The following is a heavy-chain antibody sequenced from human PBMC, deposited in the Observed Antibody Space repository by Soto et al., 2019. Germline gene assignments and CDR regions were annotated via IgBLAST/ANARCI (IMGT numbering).Heavy chain of an antibody. D-gene: IGHD3-22*01. Sequence: GGSLRLSCAASGFTFSNAWMNWVRQAPGKGLEWVGRIKSKTDGGTTDYAAPVKGRFTISRDDSKNTLYLQMNSLKTEDTAVYYCTTDPLYYYDSSGYQNWFDPWGQGTLVTVSS. V-gene: IGHV3-15*07. J-gene: IGHJ5*02. CDR1: GFTFSNAW. CDR3: TTDPLYYYDSSGYQNWFDP. CDR2: IKSKTDGGTT.